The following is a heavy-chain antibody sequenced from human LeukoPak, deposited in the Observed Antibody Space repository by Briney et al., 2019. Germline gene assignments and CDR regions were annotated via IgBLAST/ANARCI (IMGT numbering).Heavy chain of an antibody. CDR2: ISGSGGST. J-gene: IGHJ5*02. CDR3: AKDRYYDSSVNWFDP. D-gene: IGHD3-22*01. CDR1: GFTFSSYA. V-gene: IGHV3-23*01. Sequence: GGSLRLSCAASGFTFSSYAMSWVRQAPGKGLEWVSAISGSGGSTYYADSVKGQFTISRDNSKNTLYLQMNSLRAEDTAVYYCAKDRYYDSSVNWFDPWGQGTLVTVSS.